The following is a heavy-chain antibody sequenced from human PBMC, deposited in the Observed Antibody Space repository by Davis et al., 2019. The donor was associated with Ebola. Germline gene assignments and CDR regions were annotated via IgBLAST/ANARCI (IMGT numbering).Heavy chain of an antibody. CDR2: INPNSGTT. Sequence: AASVKVSCKASGYTFTSYDINWVRQAPGQGLEWMGRINPNSGTTNYAQKFQGRVTMTRDTSISTAYMELSRLRSDDTAVYYCARPNYYGSGSYYNGLAYWGQGTLVTVSS. D-gene: IGHD3-10*01. J-gene: IGHJ4*02. CDR3: ARPNYYGSGSYYNGLAY. CDR1: GYTFTSYD. V-gene: IGHV1-2*06.